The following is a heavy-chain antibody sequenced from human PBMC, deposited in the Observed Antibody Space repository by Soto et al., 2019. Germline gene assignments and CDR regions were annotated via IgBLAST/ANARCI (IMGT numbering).Heavy chain of an antibody. CDR1: GGTFSNYA. J-gene: IGHJ4*02. CDR3: ARAPSTYSSSWYYFDY. CDR2: IIPSFGTP. D-gene: IGHD6-13*01. V-gene: IGHV1-69*01. Sequence: QVQLVQSGAEVKRPGSSVKVSCKASGGTFSNYAISWVRQAPGQGLEWMGGIIPSFGTPIYAQRFQGRITITADESTGTAYMELSSLRSEDTALYYCARAPSTYSSSWYYFDYWDQGTLITVSS.